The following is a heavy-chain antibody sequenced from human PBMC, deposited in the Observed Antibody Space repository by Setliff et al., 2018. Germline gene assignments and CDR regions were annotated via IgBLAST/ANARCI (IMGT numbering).Heavy chain of an antibody. J-gene: IGHJ4*02. CDR1: GGSFSGYY. CDR3: ARGPNWNYEGAWDY. Sequence: SETLSLTCAVYGGSFSGYYWSWIRQPPGKGLEWIGEINNSGSTNYNPSLKSRVTISVGTSKNQFSLKLSSVTAADTAVYYCARGPNWNYEGAWDYWGQGTLVTVSS. V-gene: IGHV4-34*01. D-gene: IGHD1-7*01. CDR2: INNSGST.